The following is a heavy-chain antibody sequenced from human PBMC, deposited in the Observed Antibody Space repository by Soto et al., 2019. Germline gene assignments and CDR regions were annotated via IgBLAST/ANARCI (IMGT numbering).Heavy chain of an antibody. CDR2: IVVGSGNT. J-gene: IGHJ4*02. V-gene: IGHV1-58*02. D-gene: IGHD4-17*01. CDR1: GFTFTSSA. CDR3: AAAHPVYGDYDFDY. Sequence: SVKVSFKASGFTFTSSAMQWVRQARGQRLEWIGWIVVGSGNTNYAQKFQERVTITRDMSTSTAYMELSSLRSEDTAVYYCAAAHPVYGDYDFDYWGQGTLVTVSS.